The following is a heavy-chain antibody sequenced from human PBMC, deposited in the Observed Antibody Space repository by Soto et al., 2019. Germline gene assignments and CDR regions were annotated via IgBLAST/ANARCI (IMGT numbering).Heavy chain of an antibody. J-gene: IGHJ4*02. CDR3: ARHPRQSTNYGYY. CDR2: IYYSGST. Sequence: LSLTCTVSGGSISSYYWSWIRQPPGKGLEWIGYIYYSGSTNYNPSLKSRVTISVDTSKNQFSLKLSSVTAADTAVYYCARHPRQSTNYGYYWSQVTLVTVSS. V-gene: IGHV4-59*08. CDR1: GGSISSYY. D-gene: IGHD3-10*01.